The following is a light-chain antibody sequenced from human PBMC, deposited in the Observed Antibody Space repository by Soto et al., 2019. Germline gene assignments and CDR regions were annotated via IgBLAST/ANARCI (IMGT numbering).Light chain of an antibody. CDR1: SSDVGGYNY. CDR3: SSYTSSSTGV. V-gene: IGLV2-14*03. Sequence: QSALTQPASVSGSPGQSITISCTGTSSDVGGYNYVSWYQQHPGKAPKLMIYDVSYRPSGVSSRFSGSKSGNTASLTISGRQAEDEADYYCSSYTSSSTGVFGGGTKLTVL. CDR2: DVS. J-gene: IGLJ2*01.